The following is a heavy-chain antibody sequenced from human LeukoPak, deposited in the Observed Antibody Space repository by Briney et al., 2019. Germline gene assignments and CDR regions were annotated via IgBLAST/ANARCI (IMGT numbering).Heavy chain of an antibody. V-gene: IGHV1-2*04. J-gene: IGHJ4*02. CDR3: ARAAKTSSGWYY. CDR1: GYTFTGYY. Sequence: GASVKVSCKASGYTFTGYYMHWVRQAPGQGLEWMGWINPNSGGTNYAQKFQGWVTMTRDTSISTAYMELSRLRSDDTAVYYCARAAKTSSGWYYWGQGTLVTVSS. CDR2: INPNSGGT. D-gene: IGHD6-19*01.